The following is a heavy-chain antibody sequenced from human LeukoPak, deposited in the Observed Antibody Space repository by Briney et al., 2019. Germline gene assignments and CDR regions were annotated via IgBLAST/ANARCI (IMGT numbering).Heavy chain of an antibody. Sequence: GGSLRLSCAASGFTFSTYAMSWVRQIPGKGLEWVSAISGSDDGTYDADSVKGRFTISRDNSRNTLYLQMNTLRAEDTAVYFCAKVSGSGVATLIVVIPYYFDYWGQGTLVTVSS. CDR1: GFTFSTYA. J-gene: IGHJ4*02. CDR3: AKVSGSGVATLIVVIPYYFDY. V-gene: IGHV3-23*01. D-gene: IGHD3-22*01. CDR2: ISGSDDGT.